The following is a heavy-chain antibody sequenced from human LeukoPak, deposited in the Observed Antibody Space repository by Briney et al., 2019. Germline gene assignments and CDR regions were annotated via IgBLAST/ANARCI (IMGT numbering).Heavy chain of an antibody. J-gene: IGHJ3*02. CDR1: GYSFTSYW. Sequence: KPGESLKISCKGSGYSFTSYWIGWVRQMSGKGLEWMGIIYPGDSDTRYSPSFQGQVTISADKSISTAYLQWSSLKASDTAMYYCASHHDRGYSYELYDAFDIWGQGTMVTVSS. CDR3: ASHHDRGYSYELYDAFDI. CDR2: IYPGDSDT. D-gene: IGHD5-18*01. V-gene: IGHV5-51*01.